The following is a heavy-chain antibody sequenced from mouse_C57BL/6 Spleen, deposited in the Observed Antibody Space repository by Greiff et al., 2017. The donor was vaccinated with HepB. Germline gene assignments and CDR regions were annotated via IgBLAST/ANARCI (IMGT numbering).Heavy chain of an antibody. D-gene: IGHD2-3*01. CDR3: ARDQDGYYDYYAMDY. V-gene: IGHV5-4*01. CDR2: ISDGGSYT. Sequence: EVQRVESGGGLVKPGGSLKLSCAASGFTFSSYAMSWVRQTPEKRLEWVATISDGGSYTYYPDNVKGRFTISRDNAKNNLYLQMSHLKSEDTAMYYCARDQDGYYDYYAMDYWGQGTSVTVSS. CDR1: GFTFSSYA. J-gene: IGHJ4*01.